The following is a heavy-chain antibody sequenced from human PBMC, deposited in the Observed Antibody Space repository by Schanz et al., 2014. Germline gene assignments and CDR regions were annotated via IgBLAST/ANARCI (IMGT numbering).Heavy chain of an antibody. J-gene: IGHJ3*02. D-gene: IGHD4-17*01. CDR1: GFTFSSYG. CDR3: AKDPHRDYGGKPQAFDI. Sequence: QVQLVESGGGVVQPGRSLRLSCAASGFTFSSYGMHWVRQAPGKGLEWVAVIWYDGNNKYYADSVKGRFTISRDNAKNSLFLQMNSLRADDTALYYCAKDPHRDYGGKPQAFDIWGQGTMVTVSS. V-gene: IGHV3-33*03. CDR2: IWYDGNNK.